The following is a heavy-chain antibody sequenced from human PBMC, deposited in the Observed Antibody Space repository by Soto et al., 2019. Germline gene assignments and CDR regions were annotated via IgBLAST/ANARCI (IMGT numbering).Heavy chain of an antibody. CDR2: INSDGSST. V-gene: IGHV3-74*01. CDR3: ARAPRGYSYGRFDY. D-gene: IGHD5-18*01. J-gene: IGHJ4*02. CDR1: GFTFSSYW. Sequence: PGGSLRLSCAASGFTFSSYWMHWVRQAPGKGLVWVSRINSDGSSTSYADSVKGRFTISRDNAKNTLYLQMNSLRPEDTAVYYCARAPRGYSYGRFDYWGQGTLVTVSS.